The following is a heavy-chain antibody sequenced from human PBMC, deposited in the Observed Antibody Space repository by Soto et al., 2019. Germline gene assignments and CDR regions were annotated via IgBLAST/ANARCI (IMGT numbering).Heavy chain of an antibody. D-gene: IGHD6-13*01. CDR3: ARDKDEHQLVYSPFDY. CDR1: VFTFSSYG. V-gene: IGHV3-33*01. CDR2: IWYDGSNK. Sequence: QVQLVESGGGVVQPGRSLRLSCAASVFTFSSYGMHWVRQAPGKGLEWVAVIWYDGSNKYYADSVKGRFTISRDNSKNTMYLQMNSLRSEDTAVYYCARDKDEHQLVYSPFDYWGQGTLVTVSS. J-gene: IGHJ4*02.